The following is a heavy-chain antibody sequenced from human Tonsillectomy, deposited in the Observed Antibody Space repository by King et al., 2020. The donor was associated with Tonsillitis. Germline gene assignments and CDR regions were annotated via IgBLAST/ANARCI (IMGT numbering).Heavy chain of an antibody. CDR2: RNPNMGNT. CDR1: GYTFTSYE. Sequence: QLVQAGAEGKNPGAAVKVSCKVSGYTFTSYEINWVLQATGQGFEWKGWRNPNMGNTGYAQKLQGRVSMTRNTSISTAYMELSSLRSEDTAVYYCARVTSITIFGVVSSDAFDIWGQGTMVTVSS. CDR3: ARVTSITIFGVVSSDAFDI. V-gene: IGHV1-8*01. J-gene: IGHJ3*02. D-gene: IGHD3-3*01.